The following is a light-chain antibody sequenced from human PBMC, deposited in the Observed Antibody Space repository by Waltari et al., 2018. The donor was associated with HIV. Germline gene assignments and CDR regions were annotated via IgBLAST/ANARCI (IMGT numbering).Light chain of an antibody. Sequence: DIQMAQSPFNVSAFVGRTVTLTCRASRDISTSLAWYQVKPGRAPNLLIYSAFQLETGVPSRFGGAGSGTEFTLTITSLQPEDFATYYCQQGDSFPHTFGGGTRVDMK. CDR2: SAF. V-gene: IGKV1-12*01. CDR3: QQGDSFPHT. J-gene: IGKJ4*01. CDR1: RDISTS.